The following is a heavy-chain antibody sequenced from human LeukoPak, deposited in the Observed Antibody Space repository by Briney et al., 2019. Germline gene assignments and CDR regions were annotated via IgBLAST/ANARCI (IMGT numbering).Heavy chain of an antibody. V-gene: IGHV4-4*07. CDR3: ARAYDSSEW. CDR2: IYTSGST. J-gene: IGHJ4*02. Sequence: EWIGRIYTSGSTNYNPSLKSRVTMSVDTSKNQFSLKLSSVTAADTAVYYCARAYDSSEWWGQGTLVTVSS. D-gene: IGHD3-22*01.